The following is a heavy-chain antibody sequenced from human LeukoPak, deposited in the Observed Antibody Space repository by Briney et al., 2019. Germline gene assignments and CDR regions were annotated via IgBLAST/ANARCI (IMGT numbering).Heavy chain of an antibody. J-gene: IGHJ6*03. CDR2: ISRSGSTI. V-gene: IGHV3-11*01. D-gene: IGHD3-3*01. CDR3: ARVKGLRFLEWLSVNYYYYYYMDV. CDR1: GFTFSDYY. Sequence: PGGSLRLSCAASGFTFSDYYMSWIRQAPGKGLEWASYISRSGSTIYYADSVKGRFTISRDNAKNSLYLQMNSLRAEDTAVYYCARVKGLRFLEWLSVNYYYYYYMDVWGKGTTVTVSS.